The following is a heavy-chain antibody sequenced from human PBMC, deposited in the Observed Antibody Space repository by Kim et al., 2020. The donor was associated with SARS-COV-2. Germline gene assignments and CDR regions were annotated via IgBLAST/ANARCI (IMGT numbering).Heavy chain of an antibody. CDR2: LLSEGAT. V-gene: IGHV3-53*01. J-gene: IGHJ4*02. Sequence: GGSLILSCAASGFTVSASYLSSVRRAPGKGPEWVSILLSEGATHYTDSVKDRFTISSDNSKNTLYLQLNSLRAEDTAVYYCAREGDYYFDDWGQGTLVTVSS. CDR1: GFTVSASY. CDR3: AREGDYYFDD.